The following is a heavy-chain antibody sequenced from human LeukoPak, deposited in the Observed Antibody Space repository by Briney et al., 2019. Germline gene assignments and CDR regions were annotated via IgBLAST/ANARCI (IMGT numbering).Heavy chain of an antibody. D-gene: IGHD6-13*01. CDR2: IYPGDSDT. CDR3: ARRVGTSWHFDY. Sequence: GESLKISCEASGYSFSTYWSVLVRQMPGKGLEWMGIIYPGDSDTRYSPSFQGQVTISADKSISTAYLQWSSLKASDTAIYYCARRVGTSWHFDYWGQGTLVTVSS. CDR1: GYSFSTYW. V-gene: IGHV5-51*01. J-gene: IGHJ4*02.